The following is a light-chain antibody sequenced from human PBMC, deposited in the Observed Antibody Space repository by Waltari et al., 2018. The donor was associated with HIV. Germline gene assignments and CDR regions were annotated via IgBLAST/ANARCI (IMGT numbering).Light chain of an antibody. CDR2: GNS. CDR3: QSYDSSLSGWV. J-gene: IGLJ3*02. Sequence: QSVLTQPPSVSAAPAQRVTIPCTVTSSNIAAGYAVHRYQQLPGTAPKLLIFGNSTRPSGVRDLYSGSTSGTSASLAIIGLEAEDEADYYGQSYDSSLSGWVFGGGTKLTVL. V-gene: IGLV1-40*01. CDR1: SSNIAAGYA.